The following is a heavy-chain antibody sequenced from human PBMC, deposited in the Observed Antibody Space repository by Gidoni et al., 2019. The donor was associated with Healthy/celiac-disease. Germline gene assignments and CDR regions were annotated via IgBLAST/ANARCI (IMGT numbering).Heavy chain of an antibody. CDR2: IIPIFGTA. J-gene: IGHJ5*02. Sequence: EVKKPGSSVKVSCKASGGPFGSYAISWVRQAPGQGLEWMGGIIPIFGTANYAQKFQGSVTITADESTSTAYMELSSLRAEDTAGYYCAREGRSGYSGYYQPWFDPWGQGTLVTVSS. V-gene: IGHV1-69*01. CDR3: AREGRSGYSGYYQPWFDP. D-gene: IGHD5-12*01. CDR1: GGPFGSYA.